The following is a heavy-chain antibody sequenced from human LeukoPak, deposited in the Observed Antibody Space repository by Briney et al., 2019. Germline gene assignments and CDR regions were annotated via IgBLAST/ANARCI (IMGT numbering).Heavy chain of an antibody. Sequence: GGSLRLSCTASGFTFSNYAMSWVRQAPGKGLEWVSTISGSDGSTYYADSVKGRFTISRDNSKNTLYLQMNSLRAEDTAVYYCARGCSSTSCYGFDYWGQGTLVTVSS. D-gene: IGHD2-2*01. J-gene: IGHJ4*02. CDR1: GFTFSNYA. CDR2: ISGSDGST. CDR3: ARGCSSTSCYGFDY. V-gene: IGHV3-23*01.